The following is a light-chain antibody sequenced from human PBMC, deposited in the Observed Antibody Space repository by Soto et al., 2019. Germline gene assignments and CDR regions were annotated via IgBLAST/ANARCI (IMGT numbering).Light chain of an antibody. J-gene: IGLJ3*02. CDR3: ASWDDSLKGGV. CDR1: GSNIGSQS. CDR2: ANN. Sequence: QSVLTQTPSASGTPGQGVTISCSGSGSNIGSQSVNWYQQIPGAAPKLLIYANNQRPSGVPDRFSGSKSGTAASLDISGLQSEDEADYYCASWDDSLKGGVFGGGTKLTVL. V-gene: IGLV1-44*01.